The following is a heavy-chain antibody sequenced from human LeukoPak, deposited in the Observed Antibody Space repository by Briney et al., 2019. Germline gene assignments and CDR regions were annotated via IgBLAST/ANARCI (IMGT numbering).Heavy chain of an antibody. V-gene: IGHV3-7*01. CDR1: GFTFSSYW. J-gene: IGHJ4*02. D-gene: IGHD1-26*01. CDR3: ARDLFSGTYHEDF. CDR2: IKFDGSAT. Sequence: GESLRLSCVASGFTFSSYWMSWVRQAPGKGLEWVANIKFDGSATYYVDSVKGRFTISRDDAKNSLYLQMNSLRGEDTAVYYCARDLFSGTYHEDFWGQGTLVIVSS.